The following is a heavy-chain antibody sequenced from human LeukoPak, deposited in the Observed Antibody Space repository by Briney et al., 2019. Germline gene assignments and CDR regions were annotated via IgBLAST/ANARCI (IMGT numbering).Heavy chain of an antibody. CDR2: INPNSGGT. Sequence: ASVKDSCKASGYTFTGYYMHWVRQAPGQGLEWMGWINPNSGGTNYAQKFQGRVTMTRDTSISTAYMELSRLRSDDTAVYYCAREREPYGSGSYFVTNWFDPWGQGTLVTVSS. V-gene: IGHV1-2*02. CDR3: AREREPYGSGSYFVTNWFDP. J-gene: IGHJ5*02. CDR1: GYTFTGYY. D-gene: IGHD3-10*01.